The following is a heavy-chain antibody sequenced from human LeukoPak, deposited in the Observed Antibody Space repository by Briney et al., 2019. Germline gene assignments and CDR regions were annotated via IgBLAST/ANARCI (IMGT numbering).Heavy chain of an antibody. J-gene: IGHJ3*02. D-gene: IGHD1-26*01. CDR1: GFTFSSYA. Sequence: GGSLRLSCAASGFTFSSYAMHWVRQAPGKGLEWVAVISYDGSNKYYADSVKGRFTISRDNSKNTLYLQMNSLRAEDTAVYYCARNRDWELLRVDAFDIWGQGTMVTVSS. CDR2: ISYDGSNK. V-gene: IGHV3-30-3*01. CDR3: ARNRDWELLRVDAFDI.